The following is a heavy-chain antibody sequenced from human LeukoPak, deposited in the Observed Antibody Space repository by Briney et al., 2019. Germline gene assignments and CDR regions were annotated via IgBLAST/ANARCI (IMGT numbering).Heavy chain of an antibody. D-gene: IGHD3-10*01. J-gene: IGHJ6*03. Sequence: GGSLRLSCAASGFTFSSYSMNWVRQAPGKGLEWVSSISSSSSYIYYADSVKGRFTISRDNAKNSLYLQMNSLRAEDTAVYYCARETKESYYYGSGSLMDVWGKGTTVTVSS. CDR1: GFTFSSYS. CDR2: ISSSSSYI. V-gene: IGHV3-21*01. CDR3: ARETKESYYYGSGSLMDV.